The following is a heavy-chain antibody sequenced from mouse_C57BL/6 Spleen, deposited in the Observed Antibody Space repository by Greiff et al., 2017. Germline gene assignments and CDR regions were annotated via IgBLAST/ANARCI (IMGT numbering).Heavy chain of an antibody. J-gene: IGHJ2*01. CDR2: IYPGDGDT. D-gene: IGHD2-1*01. CDR1: GYAFSSYW. CDR3: ARYGIYYGGNYFDY. Sequence: VQLQQSGAELVKPGASVKISCKASGYAFSSYWMNWVKQRPGKGLEWIGQIYPGDGDTNYNGKFKGKATLTADKASSTAYMQLSSLTSEDSAVYFCARYGIYYGGNYFDYWGQGTTLTVSS. V-gene: IGHV1-80*01.